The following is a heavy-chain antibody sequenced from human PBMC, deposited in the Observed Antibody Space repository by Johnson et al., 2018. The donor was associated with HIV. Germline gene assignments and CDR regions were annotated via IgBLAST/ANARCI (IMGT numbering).Heavy chain of an antibody. Sequence: VQLVESGGGSVQPGGFLRLSCAASGFSFSNYWMSWVRQAPGKGLEWVANIKEDGSEEYYVDSMEGRFTISRDNAKNSLYLQMNSLRAEDTAVYYCARDRWELLALSAFDIWAKGQWSPSLQ. CDR1: GFSFSNYW. D-gene: IGHD1-26*01. CDR3: ARDRWELLALSAFDI. V-gene: IGHV3-7*05. J-gene: IGHJ3*02. CDR2: IKEDGSEE.